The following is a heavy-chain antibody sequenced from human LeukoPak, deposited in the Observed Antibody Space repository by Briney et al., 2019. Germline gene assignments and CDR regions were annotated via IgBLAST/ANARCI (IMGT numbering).Heavy chain of an antibody. Sequence: GASVKVSCKASGYTFTSYGISWVRQAPGQGLEWMGGIIPIFGTANYAQKFQGRVTISTDESTSTAYMELSSLRSEDTAVYYCARVMTTVTTYTYYYYYYYMDVWGKGTTVTVSS. D-gene: IGHD4-17*01. J-gene: IGHJ6*03. V-gene: IGHV1-69*05. CDR2: IIPIFGTA. CDR3: ARVMTTVTTYTYYYYYYYMDV. CDR1: GYTFTSYG.